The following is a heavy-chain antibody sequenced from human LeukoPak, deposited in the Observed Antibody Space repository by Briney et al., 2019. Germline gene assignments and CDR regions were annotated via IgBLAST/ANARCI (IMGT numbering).Heavy chain of an antibody. D-gene: IGHD6-19*01. J-gene: IGHJ2*01. CDR3: ARAVAVAGTDWYFDL. CDR1: GFIFSNFS. CDR2: ISSSSYI. Sequence: GGSLRLSCAASGFIFSNFSMNWVRQAPGKGLEWVSSISSSSYIFYADSVKGRFTISRDNAKNSLYLQMNSLRAEDTAVYYCARAVAVAGTDWYFDLWGRGTLVTVSS. V-gene: IGHV3-21*01.